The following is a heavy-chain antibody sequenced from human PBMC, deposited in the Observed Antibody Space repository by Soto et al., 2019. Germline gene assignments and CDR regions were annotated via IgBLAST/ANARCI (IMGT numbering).Heavy chain of an antibody. Sequence: RRLSCAASGFIFDDYAMHWVRQAPGKGLEWVSVISGNSGSLGYADSVKGRFTISRDNAKNSLYLQMNSLRAEDTALYYCAKDRYSSSAYYYYRMDAWGRGTTVTVSS. J-gene: IGHJ6*02. V-gene: IGHV3-9*01. D-gene: IGHD6-6*01. CDR1: GFIFDDYA. CDR2: ISGNSGSL. CDR3: AKDRYSSSAYYYYRMDA.